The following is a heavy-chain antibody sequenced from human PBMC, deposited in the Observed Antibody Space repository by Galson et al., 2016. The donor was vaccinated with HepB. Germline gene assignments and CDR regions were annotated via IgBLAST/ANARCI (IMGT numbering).Heavy chain of an antibody. D-gene: IGHD2-2*01. Sequence: TLSLTCTVSGDSVSNGDYYWGWVRQHPEKGLEWIGYIYYSGSTYYNPSLRSRVIISVDTSNNQLSLKLTSVTAADTAVYYCTRAAYCSSVTCYLDSWGQGTLVTVSS. V-gene: IGHV4-31*03. CDR1: GDSVSNGDYY. J-gene: IGHJ5*01. CDR3: TRAAYCSSVTCYLDS. CDR2: IYYSGST.